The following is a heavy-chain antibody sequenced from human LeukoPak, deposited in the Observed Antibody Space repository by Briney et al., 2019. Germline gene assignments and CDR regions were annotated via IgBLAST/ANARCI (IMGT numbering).Heavy chain of an antibody. V-gene: IGHV3-30-3*01. Sequence: GGSLRLSCAASGFTFSSYALHWVRQAPGKGLEWVALISYDGSNKYYADSVKGRFTISRDNSKNTLYLQMNSLRVEDTAVYYCARGPGIFGVVILGFDFWGQGTLVTVSS. CDR2: ISYDGSNK. CDR3: ARGPGIFGVVILGFDF. CDR1: GFTFSSYA. J-gene: IGHJ4*02. D-gene: IGHD3-3*01.